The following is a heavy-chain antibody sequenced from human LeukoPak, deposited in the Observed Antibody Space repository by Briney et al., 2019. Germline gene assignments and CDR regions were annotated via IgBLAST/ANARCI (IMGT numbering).Heavy chain of an antibody. Sequence: SETLSLTCAVYGGSFSGYYWSWIRQPPGKGLEWIGEINHSGSTNYNPSLKSRVTISVDTSKNQFSLKLSSVTAADTAVYYCARRNSGYHFDYWGQGTLVTASS. J-gene: IGHJ4*02. D-gene: IGHD3-22*01. CDR3: ARRNSGYHFDY. V-gene: IGHV4-34*01. CDR1: GGSFSGYY. CDR2: INHSGST.